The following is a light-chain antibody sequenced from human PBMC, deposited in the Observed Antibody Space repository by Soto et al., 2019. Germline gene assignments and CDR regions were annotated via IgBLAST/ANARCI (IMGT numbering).Light chain of an antibody. Sequence: DIQMTQSPSTLSASVGDTVSITCRASESIDNWLAWYQQKPGKVPKLLIFAASSLQSGVPSRFSGSGSGTDFTLTISSLQPEDFTIYYCQRSYSTPLTFGGGTKVDI. CDR2: AAS. V-gene: IGKV1-39*01. CDR1: ESIDNW. J-gene: IGKJ4*01. CDR3: QRSYSTPLT.